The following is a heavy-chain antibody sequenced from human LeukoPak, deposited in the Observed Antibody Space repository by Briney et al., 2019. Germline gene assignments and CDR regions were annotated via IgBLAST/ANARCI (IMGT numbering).Heavy chain of an antibody. Sequence: SETLSLTCTVSSYSISSGYYWGWIRQPPGKGLEWIGSIYHSGSTHYNPSLKSRVTISVDTSKNQFSLRLSSVTAADTAVYYCARVPHGETIFGVVLYWFDPWGQGTLVTVSS. D-gene: IGHD3-3*01. V-gene: IGHV4-38-2*02. J-gene: IGHJ5*02. CDR1: SYSISSGYY. CDR2: IYHSGST. CDR3: ARVPHGETIFGVVLYWFDP.